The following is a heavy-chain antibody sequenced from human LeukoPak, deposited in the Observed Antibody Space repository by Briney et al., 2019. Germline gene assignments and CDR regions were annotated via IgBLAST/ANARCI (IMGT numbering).Heavy chain of an antibody. CDR3: ARQNPRFHLQLIYFDP. V-gene: IGHV5-51*01. J-gene: IGHJ5*02. D-gene: IGHD1-1*01. CDR1: GYIFRNYW. CDR2: IYPGDSDI. Sequence: GESLNISCRTSGYIFRNYWIAWVRQMPGKGLEWMGIIYPGDSDIRYPPSFQAQVTISVDQSISTASLQWSGLHASHTPMYFCARQNPRFHLQLIYFDPWGEGSLVTVSS.